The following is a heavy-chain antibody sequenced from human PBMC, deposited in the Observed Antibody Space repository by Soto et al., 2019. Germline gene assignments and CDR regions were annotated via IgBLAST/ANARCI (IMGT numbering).Heavy chain of an antibody. D-gene: IGHD3-9*01. V-gene: IGHV1-3*01. CDR1: GYRFSSYA. CDR2: INVGNGNT. Sequence: ASVKVSCKASGYRFSSYAIQWVRQAPGQRLEWMGWINVGNGNTKYSQKFQDRVTIIRDTSANTAYMEVSSLRSEDTAVYYCARPEVTYNDVLTGMDLYYYYLGMDVWGQGTTVTVSS. J-gene: IGHJ6*02. CDR3: ARPEVTYNDVLTGMDLYYYYLGMDV.